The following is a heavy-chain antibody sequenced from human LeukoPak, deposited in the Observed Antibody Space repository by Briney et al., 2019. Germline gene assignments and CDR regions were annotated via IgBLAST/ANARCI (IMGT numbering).Heavy chain of an antibody. D-gene: IGHD3-16*02. V-gene: IGHV3-21*01. CDR2: ISGSSSYI. Sequence: GGSLRLSCAASGFTFSRYSMNWVRQAPGKGLEWVSSISGSSSYIYYADSVKGRFTISRHNAKNSLYLQMNSLRAEDTAVYYCAGAAGYDYVWGSYRSQGFDYWGQGTLVTVSS. J-gene: IGHJ4*02. CDR3: AGAAGYDYVWGSYRSQGFDY. CDR1: GFTFSRYS.